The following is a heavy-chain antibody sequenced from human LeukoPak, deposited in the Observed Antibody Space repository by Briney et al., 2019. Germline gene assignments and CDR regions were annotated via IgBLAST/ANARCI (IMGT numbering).Heavy chain of an antibody. CDR1: GFTFSSYA. V-gene: IGHV3-30-3*01. J-gene: IGHJ6*02. CDR2: ISYDGSNK. Sequence: GGSLRLSCAASGFTFSSYAMHWVRQAPGKGLEWVAGISYDGSNKYYADSVKGRFTISRDNSKNTLYLQMNSLRAEDTAVYYCARNYYGSGSPYYYYGMDVWGQGTTVTVSS. D-gene: IGHD3-10*01. CDR3: ARNYYGSGSPYYYYGMDV.